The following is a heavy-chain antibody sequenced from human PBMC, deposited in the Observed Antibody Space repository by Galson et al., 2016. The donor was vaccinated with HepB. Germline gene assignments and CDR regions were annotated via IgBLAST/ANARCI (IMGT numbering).Heavy chain of an antibody. CDR3: ASMGDTAIIK. D-gene: IGHD5-18*01. V-gene: IGHV3-11*06. CDR2: ISSSTIYT. Sequence: SLRLSCAAFGFTFSDYYMSWIRQAPGKGLEWVSYISSSTIYTNYADSVKGRFIISRDNAKNSLYLQMSSLRADDTAVCYCASMGDTAIIKWGQGTLVTVSS. J-gene: IGHJ4*02. CDR1: GFTFSDYY.